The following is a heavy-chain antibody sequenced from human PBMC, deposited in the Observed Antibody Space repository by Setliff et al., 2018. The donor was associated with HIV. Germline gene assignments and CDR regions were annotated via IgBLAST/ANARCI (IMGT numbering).Heavy chain of an antibody. CDR2: IKDDGSDK. V-gene: IGHV3-7*01. J-gene: IGHJ6*02. CDR3: ARAPQITIFGMSFAPPGGLDL. CDR1: GFTFSDYW. D-gene: IGHD3-3*02. Sequence: GGSLRLSCIASGFTFSDYWMTWVRQAPGKGLEWVANIKDDGSDKNYVGSVKGRFTISRDNTKNSLYLQMNSVGTDDTAVYYCARAPQITIFGMSFAPPGGLDLWGRGTTVTVSS.